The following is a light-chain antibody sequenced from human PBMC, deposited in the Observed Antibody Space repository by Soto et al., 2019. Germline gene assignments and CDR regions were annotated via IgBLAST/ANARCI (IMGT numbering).Light chain of an antibody. CDR3: QEYGSSPLT. J-gene: IGKJ4*01. CDR2: GTS. CDR1: QSFSNTY. V-gene: IGKV3-20*01. Sequence: IVMTQSPGTLSLSPGERATLSCRASQSFSNTYLAWYQQKPGQAPRLLIYGTSNRAAGTPDRFSGSGSGTDFTLTISRLEPEDCAVYYCQEYGSSPLTFGGGTKVEIK.